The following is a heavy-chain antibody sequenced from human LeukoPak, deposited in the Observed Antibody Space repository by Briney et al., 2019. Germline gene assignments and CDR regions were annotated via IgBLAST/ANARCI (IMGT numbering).Heavy chain of an antibody. CDR1: GFTVSNNY. Sequence: GGSLRLSCAASGFTVSNNYINWVRQAPGKGLEWVSVIYSGGSTYYADSVKGRFTISRDNSKNTLYLQMNTLRAEDTAVYYCVRGAPRRWFGESLSGAKYYFDYWGQGTLVTVSS. J-gene: IGHJ4*02. CDR3: VRGAPRRWFGESLSGAKYYFDY. V-gene: IGHV3-66*01. D-gene: IGHD3-10*01. CDR2: IYSGGST.